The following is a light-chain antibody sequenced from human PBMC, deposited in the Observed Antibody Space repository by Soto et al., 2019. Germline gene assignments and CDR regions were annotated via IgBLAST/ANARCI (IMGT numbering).Light chain of an antibody. CDR1: NIGSKG. J-gene: IGLJ2*01. V-gene: IGLV3-21*01. CDR2: SDT. CDR3: QVWDSGSAHVL. Sequence: SSELTQPPSVSVAPGETARISCGGNNIGSKGVHWYQQKPGQAPVLVIYSDTDLPPVIPERFSGSNSANMATLTISRVEAGDAADYYCQVWDSGSAHVLFGGGTKLTVL.